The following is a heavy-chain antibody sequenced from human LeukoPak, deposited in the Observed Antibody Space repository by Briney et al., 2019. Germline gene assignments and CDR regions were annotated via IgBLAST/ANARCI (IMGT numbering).Heavy chain of an antibody. CDR1: GFTVSSYS. Sequence: GGSLRLSCAASGFTVSSYSMNWVRQAPGKGLEWVSYISSSSSTIYYADSVKGRFTISRDNSKNTLYLQMNSLRAEDTAVYYCARQQAGGYYGHWGQGTLVTVSS. V-gene: IGHV3-48*01. D-gene: IGHD3-10*01. CDR3: ARQQAGGYYGH. CDR2: ISSSSSTI. J-gene: IGHJ4*02.